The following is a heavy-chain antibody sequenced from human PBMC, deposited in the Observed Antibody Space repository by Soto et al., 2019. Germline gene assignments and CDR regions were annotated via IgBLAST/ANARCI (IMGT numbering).Heavy chain of an antibody. CDR1: GFTVSSNY. D-gene: IGHD6-13*01. CDR2: IYSGGST. J-gene: IGHJ5*02. Sequence: GGSLRLSCAASGFTVSSNYMSWVRQAPGKGLEWVSVIYSGGSTYYADCVKGRFTISRHNSKNTLYLQMNSLRAEDTAVYYCARAGYSTGHPSWFDPWGQGTLVTVSS. V-gene: IGHV3-53*04. CDR3: ARAGYSTGHPSWFDP.